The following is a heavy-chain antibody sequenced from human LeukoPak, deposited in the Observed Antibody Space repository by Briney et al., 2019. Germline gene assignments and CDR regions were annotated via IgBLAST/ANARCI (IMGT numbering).Heavy chain of an antibody. Sequence: GRSLRLSCAASGFTFSSYAMHWVRQAPGKGLEWVSSISSSSSYIYYADSVKGRFTISRDNAKNSLYLQMNSLRAEDTAVYYCAVPGYASPSTGPYYYGMDVWGQGTTVTVSS. CDR3: AVPGYASPSTGPYYYGMDV. CDR2: ISSSSSYI. J-gene: IGHJ6*02. D-gene: IGHD1-1*01. V-gene: IGHV3-21*01. CDR1: GFTFSSYA.